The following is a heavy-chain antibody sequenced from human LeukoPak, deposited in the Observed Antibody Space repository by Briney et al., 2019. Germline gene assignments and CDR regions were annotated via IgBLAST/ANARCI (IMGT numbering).Heavy chain of an antibody. CDR2: INPSGGST. D-gene: IGHD6-13*01. V-gene: IGHV1-46*01. Sequence: GASVKVSCKASGYTFTSYYMHWVRQAPGQGLEWMGIINPSGGSTSYAQKFQGRVTMTRDTSTSTVYMELSSLRSEDTAVYYCARGGKVYSSSWYRAPIEYYFDYWGQGTLVTVSS. CDR1: GYTFTSYY. CDR3: ARGGKVYSSSWYRAPIEYYFDY. J-gene: IGHJ4*02.